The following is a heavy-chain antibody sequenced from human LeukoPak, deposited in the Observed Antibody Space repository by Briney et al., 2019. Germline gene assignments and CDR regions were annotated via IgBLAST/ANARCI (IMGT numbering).Heavy chain of an antibody. CDR1: GYTFIGYY. D-gene: IGHD1-26*01. CDR3: ARDRALSGSYLYYFDY. Sequence: ASVKVSCKASGYTFIGYYMHWVRQAPGQGLEWMGWINPNSGGTNYAQKFQGRVTMTRDTSISTAYMELSRLRSDDTAVYYCARDRALSGSYLYYFDYWGQGTLVTVSS. J-gene: IGHJ4*02. CDR2: INPNSGGT. V-gene: IGHV1-2*02.